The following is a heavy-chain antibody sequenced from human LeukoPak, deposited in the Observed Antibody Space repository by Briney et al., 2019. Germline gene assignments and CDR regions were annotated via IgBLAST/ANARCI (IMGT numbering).Heavy chain of an antibody. Sequence: GASVKVSCKVSGYTLTELSMHWVRQAPGKGLEWMGGFDPEDGETIYAQKFQGRVTMTEDTSTDTAYMELSSLRSEDTAVYYCATYYYDSSGYYYLDYWGQGTLVTVSS. CDR3: ATYYYDSSGYYYLDY. CDR2: FDPEDGET. V-gene: IGHV1-24*01. J-gene: IGHJ4*02. CDR1: GYTLTELS. D-gene: IGHD3-22*01.